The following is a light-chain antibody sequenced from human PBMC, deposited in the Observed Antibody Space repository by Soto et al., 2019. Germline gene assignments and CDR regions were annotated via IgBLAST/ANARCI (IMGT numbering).Light chain of an antibody. J-gene: IGKJ1*01. Sequence: DIVMTQSPDSLAVSLGERATINCKSSQSVLYSSNNKNYLAWYQQKPGQPPKALIYWASTRESGVPDRLSGSGSGTDFTLTISSLQAEDVAVYYCQQYYTTPWTFGQWTKVEIK. V-gene: IGKV4-1*01. CDR3: QQYYTTPWT. CDR1: QSVLYSSNNKNY. CDR2: WAS.